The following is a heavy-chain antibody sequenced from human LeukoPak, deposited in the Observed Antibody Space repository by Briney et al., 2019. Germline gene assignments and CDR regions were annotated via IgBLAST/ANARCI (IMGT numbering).Heavy chain of an antibody. Sequence: ASVKVSCKASGYTFTGYYMHWVRQAPGQGLEWMGWINPNSGGTNYAQKFQGWVTMTRDTSISTAYMELSRLRSDDTAVYYCARDEHYDEPTPIDYWGQGTLVTVSS. D-gene: IGHD3-22*01. CDR1: GYTFTGYY. CDR2: INPNSGGT. J-gene: IGHJ4*02. V-gene: IGHV1-2*04. CDR3: ARDEHYDEPTPIDY.